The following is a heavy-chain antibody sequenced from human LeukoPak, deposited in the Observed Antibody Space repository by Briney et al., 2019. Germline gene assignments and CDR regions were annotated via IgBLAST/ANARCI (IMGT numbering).Heavy chain of an antibody. V-gene: IGHV3-64D*06. Sequence: GGSLRLSCAASGFTFSSYAMHWVRQAPGKGLEYVSAISSSGDSTYNADPVKGRFTISRDNSKDTLYLQMSSLRAGDTAVYFCVKGRVSGSGIYYNAPFDYWGQGTLVTVSS. J-gene: IGHJ4*02. CDR3: VKGRVSGSGIYYNAPFDY. CDR2: ISSSGDST. CDR1: GFTFSSYA. D-gene: IGHD3-10*01.